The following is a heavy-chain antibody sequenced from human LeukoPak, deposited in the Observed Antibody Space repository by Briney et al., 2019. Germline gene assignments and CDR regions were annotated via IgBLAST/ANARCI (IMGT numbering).Heavy chain of an antibody. D-gene: IGHD5-12*01. Sequence: ASVKVSCKASGYTFTSYGISWVRQAPGQGLEWMGWISAYNGNTNYAQKLQGRVTMTTDTSTSTAFMELRSLRSDDTAVYYCAISSGYSGYDWATAFDYWGQGTLVTVSS. CDR2: ISAYNGNT. J-gene: IGHJ4*02. V-gene: IGHV1-18*01. CDR1: GYTFTSYG. CDR3: AISSGYSGYDWATAFDY.